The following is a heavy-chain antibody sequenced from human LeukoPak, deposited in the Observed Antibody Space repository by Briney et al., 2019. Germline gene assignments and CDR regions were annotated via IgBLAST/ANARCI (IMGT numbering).Heavy chain of an antibody. CDR1: GFTFSSYW. V-gene: IGHV3-30-3*01. CDR3: ARDGYSSSWYGGTDY. J-gene: IGHJ4*02. D-gene: IGHD6-13*01. CDR2: ISYDGSNK. Sequence: PGGSLRLSCAASGFTFSSYWMSWVRQAPGKGLEWVAVISYDGSNKYYADSVKGRFTISRDNSKNTLYLQMNSLRAEDTAVYYCARDGYSSSWYGGTDYWGQGTLVTVSS.